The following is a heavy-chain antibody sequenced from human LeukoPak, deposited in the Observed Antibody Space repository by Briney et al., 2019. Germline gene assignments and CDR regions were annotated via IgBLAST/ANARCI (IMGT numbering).Heavy chain of an antibody. Sequence: GGSLRLSCAASGFTFDDYGMSWVRQPPGKGLEWVCGINWNGGSRGYADSVKGRFNISRENAKNALYLQMNSLRAEDTALYYCARRVGATQYWSPRAGEWYFDYWGQGTLVTVSS. D-gene: IGHD1-26*01. J-gene: IGHJ4*02. V-gene: IGHV3-20*04. CDR1: GFTFDDYG. CDR3: ARRVGATQYWSPRAGEWYFDY. CDR2: INWNGGSR.